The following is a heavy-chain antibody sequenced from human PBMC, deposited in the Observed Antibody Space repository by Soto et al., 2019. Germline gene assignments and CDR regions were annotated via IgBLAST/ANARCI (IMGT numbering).Heavy chain of an antibody. V-gene: IGHV3-49*03. CDR1: GFTFGDYA. J-gene: IGHJ3*02. D-gene: IGHD3-22*01. CDR3: TREGYYYDSSGSYDAFDI. CDR2: IRSKAYGGTT. Sequence: GESLKISCTASGFTFGDYAMSWFRQAPGKGLEWVGFIRSKAYGGTTEYAASVKGRFTISRDDSKSIAYLQMNSLKTEDTAVYYCTREGYYYDSSGSYDAFDIWGQGTMVTVSS.